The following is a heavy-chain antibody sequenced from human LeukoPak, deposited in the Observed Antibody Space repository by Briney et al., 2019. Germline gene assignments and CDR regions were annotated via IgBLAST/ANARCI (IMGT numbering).Heavy chain of an antibody. CDR3: ARGRQASQYYYYYMDV. CDR2: INHSGST. Sequence: SETLSLTCAVYGGSFSGYYWSWIRQPPGKGLEWIGEINHSGSTNYNPSLKSRVTISVDTSKNQFSLKLSSVTAADTAVYYCARGRQASQYYYYYMDVWGKGTTVTVSS. J-gene: IGHJ6*03. V-gene: IGHV4-34*01. CDR1: GGSFSGYY.